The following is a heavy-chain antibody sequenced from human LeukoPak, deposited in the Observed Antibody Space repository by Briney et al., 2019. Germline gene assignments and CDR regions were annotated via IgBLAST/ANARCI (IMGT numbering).Heavy chain of an antibody. CDR2: ISSSGSTI. D-gene: IGHD6-19*01. CDR3: ASLSGIAVAGTSY. V-gene: IGHV3-48*03. CDR1: GFTFSSYE. Sequence: PGGSLRLSCAASGFTFSSYEMNWVRQAPGKGLEWVPYISSSGSTIYYADSVKGRFTISRDNAKNSLYLQMNSLRAEDTAVYYCASLSGIAVAGTSYWGQGTLVTVSS. J-gene: IGHJ4*02.